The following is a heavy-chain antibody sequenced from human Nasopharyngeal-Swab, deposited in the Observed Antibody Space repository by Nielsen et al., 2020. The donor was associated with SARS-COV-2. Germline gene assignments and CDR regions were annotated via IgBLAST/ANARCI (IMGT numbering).Heavy chain of an antibody. V-gene: IGHV3-53*01. CDR2: IYTGGST. CDR3: ARPLNIAAAGTGAFYL. Sequence: GGSLRLSCSASGFTVSSNYMSWVRQAPGKGLEWVSVIYTGGSTYYADSVKGRFTISRDNSKYTLYLQMNSLRAEDTAVYYCARPLNIAAAGTGAFYLWGQGTMVTVS. J-gene: IGHJ3*01. CDR1: GFTVSSNY. D-gene: IGHD6-13*01.